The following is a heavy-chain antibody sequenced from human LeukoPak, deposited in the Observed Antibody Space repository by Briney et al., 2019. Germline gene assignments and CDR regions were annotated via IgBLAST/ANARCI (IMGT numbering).Heavy chain of an antibody. V-gene: IGHV4-39*01. J-gene: IGHJ5*02. CDR1: GGSISSSSYY. CDR3: AGAEMDWFDP. D-gene: IGHD5-24*01. CDR2: IYYSGST. Sequence: SETLSLTCTVSGGSISSSSYYWGWIRQPPGKGLEWIGSIYYSGSTYYNPSLKSRVTISVDTSKNQFSLKLSSVTAADTAVYYCAGAEMDWFDPWGQGTLVTVSS.